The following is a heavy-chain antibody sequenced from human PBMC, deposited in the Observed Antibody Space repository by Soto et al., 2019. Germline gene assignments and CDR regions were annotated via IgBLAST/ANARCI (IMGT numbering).Heavy chain of an antibody. D-gene: IGHD6-13*01. Sequence: QVHLVESGGGVVQPGRSLTLSCTASGFAFSNYGIHWVRQAPGRGLEWVAVIWSDGTKKFYAGSVRGRFTISRDNSKHTIYLQMNSLRAEDTAVYYCARDWWEEPAGKETVSQFDYWGQGTLVTVSS. J-gene: IGHJ4*02. CDR1: GFAFSNYG. CDR3: ARDWWEEPAGKETVSQFDY. CDR2: IWSDGTKK. V-gene: IGHV3-33*01.